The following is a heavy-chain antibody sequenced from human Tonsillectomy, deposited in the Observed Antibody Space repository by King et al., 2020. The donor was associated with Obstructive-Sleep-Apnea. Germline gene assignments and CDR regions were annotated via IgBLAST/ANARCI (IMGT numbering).Heavy chain of an antibody. Sequence: VQLVESGGGLVQRGGSLRLSCVASGFTFSTYAMSWVRQAPGKGLEWVSAIRDSGSSTYYADSVKGRFTISRDNSKNTLYLQMNSLTAEDTAVYYCAKGGVCSGGACYSGTSNFDYWGQGTLVTVSS. CDR2: IRDSGSST. CDR3: AKGGVCSGGACYSGTSNFDY. D-gene: IGHD2-15*01. J-gene: IGHJ4*02. CDR1: GFTFSTYA. V-gene: IGHV3-23*04.